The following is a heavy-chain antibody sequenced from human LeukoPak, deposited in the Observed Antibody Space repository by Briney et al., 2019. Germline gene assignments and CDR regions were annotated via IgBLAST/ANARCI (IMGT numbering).Heavy chain of an antibody. Sequence: GGSLRLSCAASGFTFSSYTMQWVRQAPGKGLEWVSSISSSSIYIYYADSVKGRFTISRDNAKNSLYLQMNSLRAEDTAVYYCARVGHYYDSSGYLNFDYWGQGTLVTVSS. CDR2: ISSSSIYI. D-gene: IGHD3-22*01. CDR1: GFTFSSYT. CDR3: ARVGHYYDSSGYLNFDY. V-gene: IGHV3-21*01. J-gene: IGHJ4*02.